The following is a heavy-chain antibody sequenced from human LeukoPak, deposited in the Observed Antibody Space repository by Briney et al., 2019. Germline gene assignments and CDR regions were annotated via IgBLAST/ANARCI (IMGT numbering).Heavy chain of an antibody. CDR1: GGTFSSYA. J-gene: IGHJ6*03. Sequence: SVKVSCKASGGTFSSYAISWVRQAPGQGLEWMGGIIPIFGTANYAQKFQGRVTITADESTSTAYMDLSSLRSEDTAVYYCARSRDDILTGYIYYYYMDVWGKGTTVTVSS. V-gene: IGHV1-69*13. D-gene: IGHD3-9*01. CDR3: ARSRDDILTGYIYYYYMDV. CDR2: IIPIFGTA.